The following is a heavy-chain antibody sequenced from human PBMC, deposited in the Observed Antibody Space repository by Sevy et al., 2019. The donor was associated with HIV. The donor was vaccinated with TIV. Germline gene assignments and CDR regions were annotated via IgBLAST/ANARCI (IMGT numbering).Heavy chain of an antibody. CDR3: ARVAYNYASGSYYDY. Sequence: ASVKVSCKASGYNFISNGISWLRQAPGQGPEWMGWISTYNGNTKYAQIVQGRVTMTTDTSTNTAYMELRRLTSDDTAVYYCARVAYNYASGSYYDYWGQGTLVTVSS. CDR2: ISTYNGNT. J-gene: IGHJ4*02. D-gene: IGHD3-10*01. V-gene: IGHV1-18*01. CDR1: GYNFISNG.